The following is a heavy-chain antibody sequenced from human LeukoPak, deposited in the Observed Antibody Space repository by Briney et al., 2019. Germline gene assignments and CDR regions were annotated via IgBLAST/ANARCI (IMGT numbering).Heavy chain of an antibody. CDR3: ARDLSPYYYDSGVYGNVFDI. Sequence: RGSLRLSCAASGFTVSSNYMSWVRQAPGKGLEWVSVIYSGGSTYYADSVKGRFTISRDNSKNTLYLQMNSLRAEDTAVYYCARDLSPYYYDSGVYGNVFDIWGQGTMVTVFS. D-gene: IGHD3-22*01. J-gene: IGHJ3*02. CDR1: GFTVSSNY. CDR2: IYSGGST. V-gene: IGHV3-53*01.